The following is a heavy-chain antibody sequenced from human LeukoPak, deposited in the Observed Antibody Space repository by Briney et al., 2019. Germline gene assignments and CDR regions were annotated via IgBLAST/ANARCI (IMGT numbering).Heavy chain of an antibody. Sequence: ASVKVSCKASGYTFVGYYLRWVRQAPGQGLEWMAWIDPYTGNTHYAQKSQGRITVTRDTSVSTTYMELTWLTSDDTARYYCAREYSASEHWGQGTLVTVSS. J-gene: IGHJ4*02. D-gene: IGHD5-12*01. V-gene: IGHV1-2*02. CDR3: AREYSASEH. CDR1: GYTFVGYY. CDR2: IDPYTGNT.